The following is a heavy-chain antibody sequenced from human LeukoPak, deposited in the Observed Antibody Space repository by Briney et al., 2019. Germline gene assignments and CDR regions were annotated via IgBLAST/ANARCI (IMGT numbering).Heavy chain of an antibody. CDR2: IYPADSDT. V-gene: IGHV5-51*01. CDR3: ARGINDEYFQS. Sequence: GESLKISCKDSPNYFINFWIGWVRQMPGKGLEWMGIIYPADSDTRYNPSFQGHVTISADRSASTAYLQWHSLKASDTAIYYCARGINDEYFQSWGQGTLVTVSS. D-gene: IGHD2/OR15-2a*01. J-gene: IGHJ1*01. CDR1: PNYFINFW.